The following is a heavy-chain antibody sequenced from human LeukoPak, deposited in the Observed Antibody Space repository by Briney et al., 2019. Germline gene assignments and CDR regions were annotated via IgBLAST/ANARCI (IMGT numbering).Heavy chain of an antibody. CDR2: INHSGST. D-gene: IGHD2-15*01. J-gene: IGHJ6*02. Sequence: PSETLSLTCAVYGGSFSGYYWSWNRQPPGKGLEWIGEINHSGSTNYNPSLKSRVTISVDTSKNQFSLKLSSVTAADTAVYYCVREVVVVAATWGYYYYGMDVWGQGTTVTVSS. CDR3: VREVVVVAATWGYYYYGMDV. V-gene: IGHV4-34*01. CDR1: GGSFSGYY.